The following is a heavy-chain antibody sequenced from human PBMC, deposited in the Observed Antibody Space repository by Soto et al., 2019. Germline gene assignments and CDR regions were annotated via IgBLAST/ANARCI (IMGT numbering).Heavy chain of an antibody. CDR1: GYTFASFA. J-gene: IGHJ4*02. Sequence: ASVKVSCKASGYTFASFAISWVRQAPGQGLEWMGWISAYNGDTNYAQKLQGRVTMTTDTSTSTVYMELRSLRSDDTAVYYCARVPVYSRSLGDWGQGTLVTVSS. CDR3: ARVPVYSRSLGD. D-gene: IGHD6-13*01. V-gene: IGHV1-18*01. CDR2: ISAYNGDT.